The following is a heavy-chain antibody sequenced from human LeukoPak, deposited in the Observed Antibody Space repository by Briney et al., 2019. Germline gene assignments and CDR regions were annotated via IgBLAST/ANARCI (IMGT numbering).Heavy chain of an antibody. CDR1: GFTSSSYA. CDR2: ISGSGGST. Sequence: PGGSLRLSCAASGFTSSSYAMSWVRQAPGKGLEWVSAISGSGGSTYYADSVKGRFTISRDNSKNTLYLQMNSLRAEDTAVYYCAKAASIYYGSGSYFNYWGQGTLVTVSS. J-gene: IGHJ4*02. V-gene: IGHV3-23*01. CDR3: AKAASIYYGSGSYFNY. D-gene: IGHD3-10*01.